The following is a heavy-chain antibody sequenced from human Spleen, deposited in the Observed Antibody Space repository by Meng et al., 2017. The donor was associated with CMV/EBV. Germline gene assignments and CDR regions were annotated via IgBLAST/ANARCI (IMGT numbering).Heavy chain of an antibody. J-gene: IGHJ4*02. V-gene: IGHV3-21*01. CDR3: ARGCVTPCGGLSL. Sequence: GGSLRLSCAASGFTFSNAWMSWVRQAPGKGLEWVSSISSLSNDIYYADTVKGRFTISRDNAKNSLYLEMNSLGAEDTAVYFCARGCVTPCGGLSLWGQGTLVTVSS. CDR2: ISSLSNDI. D-gene: IGHD2-21*01. CDR1: GFTFSNAW.